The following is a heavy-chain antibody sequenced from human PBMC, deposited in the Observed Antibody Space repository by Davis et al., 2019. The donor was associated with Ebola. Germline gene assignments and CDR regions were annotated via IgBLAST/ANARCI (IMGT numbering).Heavy chain of an antibody. V-gene: IGHV3-7*01. CDR2: IKEDGSEK. CDR1: GFTFSSYW. Sequence: GESLKISCAASGFTFSSYWMRWVRQAPGKGLEWVANIKEDGSEKYYVDSVKGRFIISRDNAKNSLYLQMNNLRAEDTAVYYCARGYHYSFDIWGQGTMVTVSS. CDR3: ARGYHYSFDI. J-gene: IGHJ3*02. D-gene: IGHD3-22*01.